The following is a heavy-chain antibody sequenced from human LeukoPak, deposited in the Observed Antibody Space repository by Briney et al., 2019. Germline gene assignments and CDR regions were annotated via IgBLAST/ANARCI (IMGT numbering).Heavy chain of an antibody. Sequence: GGSLRLSCAASGFTFSSYSMNWVRQAPGKGLEWVSSISSSSSYIYYADSVKGRFTISRDNAKNSLYLQMNSLRAEDTAVYYCAKAQGRPPFWSGYYTYHGDAFDIWGQGTMVTVSS. CDR2: ISSSSSYI. V-gene: IGHV3-21*01. CDR1: GFTFSSYS. CDR3: AKAQGRPPFWSGYYTYHGDAFDI. D-gene: IGHD3-3*01. J-gene: IGHJ3*02.